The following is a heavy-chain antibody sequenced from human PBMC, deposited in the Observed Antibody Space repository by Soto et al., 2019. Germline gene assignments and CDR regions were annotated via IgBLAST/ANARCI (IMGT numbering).Heavy chain of an antibody. CDR2: IWYDGSNK. CDR3: ARVPYSSGWSGIYYYYGMDV. CDR1: GFTFSSYG. D-gene: IGHD6-19*01. Sequence: QVQLVESGGGVVQPGRSLRLSCAASGFTFSSYGMHWVRQAPGKGLEWVAVIWYDGSNKYYADSVKGRFTISRDNSKNTLYLQMNSLRAEDTAVYYCARVPYSSGWSGIYYYYGMDVWGHGTTVTVSS. V-gene: IGHV3-33*01. J-gene: IGHJ6*02.